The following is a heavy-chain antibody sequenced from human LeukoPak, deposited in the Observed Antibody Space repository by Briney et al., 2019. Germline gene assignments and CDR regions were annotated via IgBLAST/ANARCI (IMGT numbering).Heavy chain of an antibody. V-gene: IGHV1-8*02. D-gene: IGHD6-13*01. J-gene: IGHJ1*01. Sequence: ASVNVSCKASGYPFTSYDINWVRQATGQGLEWIGWMNPNSGNTGYAQKFQGRVTMTRDTSTSTVYMELSSLRSQDTAVYYCARANIAAAGTEYFQHWGQGTLVTVSS. CDR2: MNPNSGNT. CDR1: GYPFTSYD. CDR3: ARANIAAAGTEYFQH.